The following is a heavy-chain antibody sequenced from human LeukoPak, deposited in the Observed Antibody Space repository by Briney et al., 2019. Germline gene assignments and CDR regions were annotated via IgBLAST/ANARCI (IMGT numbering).Heavy chain of an antibody. Sequence: GASVKVSCKASGYTFTGYYMHWVRQAPGQGLEWMGWINPNSGGTNYAQKFQGRVTMTRDTSISTAYMELSRLRSDDTAVYYCARGGGSGSSWYNGYWFDPWGQGTLVTVSS. J-gene: IGHJ5*02. CDR2: INPNSGGT. CDR1: GYTFTGYY. V-gene: IGHV1-2*02. D-gene: IGHD6-13*01. CDR3: ARGGGSGSSWYNGYWFDP.